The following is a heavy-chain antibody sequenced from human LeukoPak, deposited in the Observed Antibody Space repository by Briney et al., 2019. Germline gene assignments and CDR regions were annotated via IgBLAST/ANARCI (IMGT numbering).Heavy chain of an antibody. Sequence: SQTLSLTCTVSSVSISSGGHYWSGIRQHPGTGLEWIGYIYYSGSTYCNPSLKSRVTISVDTSKNQFSLKLSSVTAADTAVYYCARDLPGSNWFDPWGQGTLVTVSS. J-gene: IGHJ5*02. CDR2: IYYSGST. CDR3: ARDLPGSNWFDP. V-gene: IGHV4-31*03. CDR1: SVSISSGGHY.